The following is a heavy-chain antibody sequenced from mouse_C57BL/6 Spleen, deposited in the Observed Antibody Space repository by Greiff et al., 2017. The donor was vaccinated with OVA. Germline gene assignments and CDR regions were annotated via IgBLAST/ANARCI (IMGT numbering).Heavy chain of an antibody. D-gene: IGHD4-1*01. CDR1: GYTFTDYY. CDR3: ARRNWDAY. Sequence: VQLQQSGPELVKPGASVKISCKASGYTFTDYYMNWVKQSHGQSLEWIGDINTNNGGTSYNQKFKGKATLTVDKSSSTAYMELHSLTSEDAAVYYCARRNWDAYWGQGTTLTVSS. J-gene: IGHJ2*01. V-gene: IGHV1-26*01. CDR2: INTNNGGT.